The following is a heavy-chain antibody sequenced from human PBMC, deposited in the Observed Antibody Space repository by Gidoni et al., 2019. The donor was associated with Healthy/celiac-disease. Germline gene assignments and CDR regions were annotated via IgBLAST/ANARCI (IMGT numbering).Heavy chain of an antibody. CDR3: ARGHDSSGFSHFDY. CDR1: GGSFSGYY. CDR2: INHSGRT. Sequence: QVQLQQWGAGLLKPSETLSLTCAVYGGSFSGYYWSWIRQPPGKGLEWIGEINHSGRTNYNPSLKSRVTISVDTSKNQFSLKLSSVTAADTAVYYCARGHDSSGFSHFDYWGQGTLVTVSS. D-gene: IGHD6-19*01. V-gene: IGHV4-34*01. J-gene: IGHJ4*02.